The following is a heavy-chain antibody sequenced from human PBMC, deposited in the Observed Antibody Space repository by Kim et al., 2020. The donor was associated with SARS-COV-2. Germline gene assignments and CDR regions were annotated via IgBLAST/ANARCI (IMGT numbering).Heavy chain of an antibody. J-gene: IGHJ3*02. CDR3: AKASRLDDAFDI. Sequence: GYADSVKGRFTISRDNAKNSLYLQMNSLRAEDTALYYCAKASRLDDAFDIWGQGTMVTVSS. V-gene: IGHV3-9*01.